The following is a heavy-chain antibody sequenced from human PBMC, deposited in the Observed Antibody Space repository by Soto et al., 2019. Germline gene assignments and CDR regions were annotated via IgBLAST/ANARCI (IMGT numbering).Heavy chain of an antibody. Sequence: QLTLKESGPPLVKPTQTLTLTCTVSGFSITDSGVGVGWIRQPPGKALEWLALIYWDGDERYSPSLRSRLTITRDTSKNQVVLTLTNVDPVDTATYFCAHRPTTTVSTVWFDPWGQGTLVTVSS. CDR1: GFSITDSGVG. CDR2: IYWDGDE. V-gene: IGHV2-5*02. D-gene: IGHD4-17*01. CDR3: AHRPTTTVSTVWFDP. J-gene: IGHJ5*02.